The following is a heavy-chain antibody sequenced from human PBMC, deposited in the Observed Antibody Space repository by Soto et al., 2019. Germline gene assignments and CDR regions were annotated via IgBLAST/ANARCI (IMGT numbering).Heavy chain of an antibody. J-gene: IGHJ5*02. CDR3: ARRGIHYPKLGVLDP. CDR1: GGSISSISYY. V-gene: IGHV4-39*01. D-gene: IGHD5-18*01. CDR2: IYYSGST. Sequence: SATLSLTCTVSGGSISSISYYWVWIRQPPGKGLEWIGSIYYSGSTYYNPSLKSRVTISVDTSKNQFSLKLSTVTAADTAVYYCARRGIHYPKLGVLDPWGEGNLVTFSA.